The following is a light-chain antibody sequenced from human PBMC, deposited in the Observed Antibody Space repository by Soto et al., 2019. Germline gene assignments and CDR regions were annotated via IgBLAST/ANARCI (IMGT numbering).Light chain of an antibody. Sequence: ALNHPPSASGSPGQSVTISCTGTSSDVGGYNYVSWYQQHPGKAPKLMIYEVSNRPSGVSNRFSGSKSGHTASLTISGLQSEDEADYFCTSYTSSTTLDVFGTGTKVTVL. CDR2: EVS. V-gene: IGLV2-14*01. CDR1: SSDVGGYNY. CDR3: TSYTSSTTLDV. J-gene: IGLJ1*01.